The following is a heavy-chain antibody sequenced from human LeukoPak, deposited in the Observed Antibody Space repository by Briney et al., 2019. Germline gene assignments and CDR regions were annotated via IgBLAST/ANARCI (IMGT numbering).Heavy chain of an antibody. CDR3: ARVVTTTPHFDY. CDR2: ISAYNGNT. Sequence: ALVKVSCKASGYTFTSYGISWVRQAPGQGLEWMGWISAYNGNTNYAQKLQGRVTMTTDTSTSTAYMELRSLRSDDTAVYYCARVVTTTPHFDYWGQGTLVTVSS. CDR1: GYTFTSYG. D-gene: IGHD2-21*02. V-gene: IGHV1-18*01. J-gene: IGHJ4*02.